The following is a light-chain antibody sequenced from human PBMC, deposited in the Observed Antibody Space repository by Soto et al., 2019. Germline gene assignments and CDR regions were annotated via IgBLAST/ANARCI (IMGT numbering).Light chain of an antibody. Sequence: EIVLTQSPATLSLSPGERATLSCRASQSVGNTLAWYQQKPGQAPRLLIYDASNRATGIPARFSGSGSGTDFTLTISRLEPEDFAVYYCQQYGSSLYTFGQGTKVDIK. CDR3: QQYGSSLYT. J-gene: IGKJ2*01. V-gene: IGKV3-20*01. CDR2: DAS. CDR1: QSVGNT.